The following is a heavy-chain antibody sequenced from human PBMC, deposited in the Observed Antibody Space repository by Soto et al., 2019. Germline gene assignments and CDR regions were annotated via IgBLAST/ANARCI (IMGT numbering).Heavy chain of an antibody. CDR2: IIPIFGTA. CDR3: ARGGRGVVVVPAAPDYGMDV. J-gene: IGHJ6*02. V-gene: IGHV1-69*13. D-gene: IGHD2-2*01. CDR1: GGTFSSYA. Sequence: ASVKVSCKASGGTFSSYAISWVRQAPGQGLEWMGGIIPIFGTANYAQKFQGRVTITADESTSTAYMELSSLRSEDTAVYYCARGGRGVVVVPAAPDYGMDVWGQGTTVTVS.